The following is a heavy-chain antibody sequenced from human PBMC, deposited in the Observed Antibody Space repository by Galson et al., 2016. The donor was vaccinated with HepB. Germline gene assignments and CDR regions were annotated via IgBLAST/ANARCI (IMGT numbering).Heavy chain of an antibody. D-gene: IGHD6-19*01. V-gene: IGHV4-59*12. J-gene: IGHJ4*02. Sequence: SETLSLTCTVSGVSISSYYWSWIRQPPGKGLEWLGYIYHSGSTYYNPSLKSRITISVVTSKNQFSLKLSSVTAADTAVYYCARESDWYAGGSLDHWGQGALVIVSS. CDR2: IYHSGST. CDR3: ARESDWYAGGSLDH. CDR1: GVSISSYY.